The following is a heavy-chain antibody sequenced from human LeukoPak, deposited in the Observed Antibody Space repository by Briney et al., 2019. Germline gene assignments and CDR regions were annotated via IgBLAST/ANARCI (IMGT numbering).Heavy chain of an antibody. Sequence: SETLSLTCTVSGGSISSYYWSWTRQPLGKGLEWIGYIYYSGSTNYNPSLKSRVTISVDTSKNQFSLKLSSVTAADTAVYYCARGEWLRFYYYYMDVWGKGTTVTVSS. CDR3: ARGEWLRFYYYYMDV. V-gene: IGHV4-59*01. CDR2: IYYSGST. D-gene: IGHD5-12*01. CDR1: GGSISSYY. J-gene: IGHJ6*03.